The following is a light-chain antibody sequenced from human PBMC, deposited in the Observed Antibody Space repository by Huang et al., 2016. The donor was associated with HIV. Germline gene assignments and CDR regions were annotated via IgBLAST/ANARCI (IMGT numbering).Light chain of an antibody. V-gene: IGKV3-20*01. CDR2: GAS. CDR1: QSIGSTY. CDR3: QQYSGSPLT. J-gene: IGKJ4*01. Sequence: EIVLTQSPGTLSLSPGERAALSCRASQSIGSTYLAWYQQKPGQPPRLLIYGASARATGIPDRFSGSGSGTDFTLTISRLEPEDFAVYFCQQYSGSPLTFGGGTKVEFK.